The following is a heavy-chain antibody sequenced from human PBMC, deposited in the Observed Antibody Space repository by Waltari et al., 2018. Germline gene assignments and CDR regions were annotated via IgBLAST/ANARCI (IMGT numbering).Heavy chain of an antibody. CDR3: AREREPAALGYYYYYGMDV. J-gene: IGHJ6*02. V-gene: IGHV1-8*01. CDR1: GYTFTSYD. Sequence: QVQLVQSGAEVKKPGASVKVSCKASGYTFTSYDINWVRQATGQGLEWMGWMNPNSGNTGYAQKFQGRVTMTRNTSISTAYMELSSLRSEDTAVYYCAREREPAALGYYYYYGMDVWGQGTTVTVSS. CDR2: MNPNSGNT. D-gene: IGHD2-2*01.